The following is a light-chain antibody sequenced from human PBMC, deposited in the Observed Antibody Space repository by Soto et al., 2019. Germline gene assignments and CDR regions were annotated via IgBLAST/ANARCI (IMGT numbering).Light chain of an antibody. J-gene: IGLJ2*01. CDR1: SEHSRYA. Sequence: QPVLTQSPSASASLGASVKFTCTLSSEHSRYAIAWHQQQPEKGPRYLMKLNSDGSHRKGDGIPDRFSGSSSGAERYLTITSLQSDDEADYYCQTWGTDMVVFGGGTKLT. V-gene: IGLV4-69*01. CDR2: LNSDGSH. CDR3: QTWGTDMVV.